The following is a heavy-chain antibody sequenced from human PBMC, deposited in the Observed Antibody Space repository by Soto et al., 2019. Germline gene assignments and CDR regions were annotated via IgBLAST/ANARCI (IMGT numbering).Heavy chain of an antibody. CDR3: ATDPCGACLGWYFVL. J-gene: IGHJ2*01. V-gene: IGHV3-30*04. Sequence: QAQLVESGGGGVQPGRSLTLSCAASGFTCSSYAIHWVRQAPGKGLEWVAGIAYDGTTKFYADSVKGRFTISRDNSKKALYLQMNSLRDEDTAWYYCATDPCGACLGWYFVLWGQGTLVTVSS. CDR2: IAYDGTTK. D-gene: IGHD2-21*02. CDR1: GFTCSSYA.